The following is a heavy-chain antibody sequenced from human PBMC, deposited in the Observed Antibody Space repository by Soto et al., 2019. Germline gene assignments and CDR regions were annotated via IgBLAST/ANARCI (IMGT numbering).Heavy chain of an antibody. CDR2: ISGSGGST. CDR1: GFTFSSYA. V-gene: IGHV3-23*01. D-gene: IGHD3-3*01. Sequence: GGSLRLSCAASGFTFSSYAMSWVRQAPGKGLEWVSAISGSGGSTYYADSVKGRFTISRDNSKNTLYLQMNSLRAEDTAVYYCAKGHDLGSGYYRLGSDYWGQGTLVTVS. CDR3: AKGHDLGSGYYRLGSDY. J-gene: IGHJ4*02.